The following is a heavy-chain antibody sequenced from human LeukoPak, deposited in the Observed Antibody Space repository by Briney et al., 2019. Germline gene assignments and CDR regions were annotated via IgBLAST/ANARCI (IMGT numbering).Heavy chain of an antibody. CDR1: GDSINSLDL. J-gene: IGHJ4*02. CDR2: MYLSGTT. V-gene: IGHV4-4*02. Sequence: KPSGTLSLTCTVSGDSINSLDLWSWVRQPPGKGLEWIGEMYLSGTTHSNPSVKSRVTISIDKSKNQFFLSLSSVTAADTAVYYCAGLVGRYSSGLYYYYFDYWGQGTLVTVSS. D-gene: IGHD3-22*01. CDR3: AGLVGRYSSGLYYYYFDY.